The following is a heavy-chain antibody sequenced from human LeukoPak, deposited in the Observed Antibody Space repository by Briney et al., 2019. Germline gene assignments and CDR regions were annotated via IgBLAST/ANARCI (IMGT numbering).Heavy chain of an antibody. CDR3: ARDTDIAAAGNGDFDY. Sequence: ASAKVSCKASGYTFTSYGISWVRQAPGQGLEWMGWISAYNGNTNYAQKLQGRVTMTTDTSTSTAYMELRSLRSDDTAVYYCARDTDIAAAGNGDFDYWGQGTLVTVSS. V-gene: IGHV1-18*01. J-gene: IGHJ4*02. D-gene: IGHD6-13*01. CDR2: ISAYNGNT. CDR1: GYTFTSYG.